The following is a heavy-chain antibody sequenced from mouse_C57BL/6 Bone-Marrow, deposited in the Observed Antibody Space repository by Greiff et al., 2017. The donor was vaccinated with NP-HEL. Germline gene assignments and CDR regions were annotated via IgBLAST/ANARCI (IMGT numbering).Heavy chain of an antibody. V-gene: IGHV1-64*01. CDR1: GYTFTSYW. J-gene: IGHJ2*01. CDR2: IHPNSGST. Sequence: QVQLQQPGAELVKPGASVKLSCKASGYTFTSYWMHWVKQRPGHGLEWIGMIHPNSGSTNYNEKFKSKATLTVDKSSSTAYMQLSSLTSEDSAVYYCARRGYGSSYFDYWGQGTTLTVSS. CDR3: ARRGYGSSYFDY. D-gene: IGHD1-1*01.